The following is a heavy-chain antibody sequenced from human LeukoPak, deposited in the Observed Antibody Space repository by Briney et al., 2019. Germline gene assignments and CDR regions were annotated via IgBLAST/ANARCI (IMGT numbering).Heavy chain of an antibody. CDR3: AREVDTAMVTLFDY. J-gene: IGHJ4*02. CDR1: GYTFTGYY. V-gene: IGHV1-2*04. CDR2: INPNSGGT. Sequence: SVKVSCKASGYTFTGYYMHWVRQAPGQGLEWMGWINPNSGGTNYAQKFQGWVTMTRDTSISTAYMELSRLRSDDTAVYYCAREVDTAMVTLFDYWGQGTLVTVSS. D-gene: IGHD5-18*01.